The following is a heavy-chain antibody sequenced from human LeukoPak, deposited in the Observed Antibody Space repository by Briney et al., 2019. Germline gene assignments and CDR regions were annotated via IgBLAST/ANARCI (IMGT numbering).Heavy chain of an antibody. J-gene: IGHJ4*02. Sequence: SVKVSCKASGGTFSSYAISWVRQAPGQGLEWMGGIIPIFGTANYAQKFQGRVTITTDESTSTAYMELSSLRSEDTAVYYCARGAGPAATLRYFDYWGQGTRVTVSS. D-gene: IGHD2-15*01. CDR1: GGTFSSYA. V-gene: IGHV1-69*05. CDR2: IIPIFGTA. CDR3: ARGAGPAATLRYFDY.